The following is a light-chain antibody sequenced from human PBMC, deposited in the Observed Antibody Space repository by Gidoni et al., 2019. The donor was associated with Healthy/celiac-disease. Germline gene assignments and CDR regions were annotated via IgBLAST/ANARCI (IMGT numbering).Light chain of an antibody. CDR1: SSNIGNNY. V-gene: IGLV1-51*02. Sequence: QSVLTPPPSVSAAPGQKVTLSCSGSSSNIGNNYVSWYQQLPGTAPKLLIYENNKRPSGIPDRFAGSKSGTSATLGITGRQTGDEADYYCGTWDSSLSAGVFGGGTKLTVL. CDR3: GTWDSSLSAGV. CDR2: ENN. J-gene: IGLJ3*02.